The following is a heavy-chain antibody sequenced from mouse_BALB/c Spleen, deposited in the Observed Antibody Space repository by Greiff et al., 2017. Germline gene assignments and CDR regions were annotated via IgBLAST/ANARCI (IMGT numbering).Heavy chain of an antibody. V-gene: IGHV14-1*02. CDR2: IDPENGNT. CDR1: GFNIKDYY. D-gene: IGHD2-10*02. Sequence: EVKLVESGAELVRPGALVKLSCKASGFNIKDYYMHWVKQRPEQGLEWIGWIDPENGNTIYDPKFQGKASITADTSSNTAYLQLSSLTSEDTAVYYCAREVYGNYDYWGQGTTLTVSS. CDR3: AREVYGNYDY. J-gene: IGHJ2*01.